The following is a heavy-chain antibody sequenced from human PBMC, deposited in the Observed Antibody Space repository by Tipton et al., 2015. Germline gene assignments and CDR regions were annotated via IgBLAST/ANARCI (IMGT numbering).Heavy chain of an antibody. V-gene: IGHV3-23*01. CDR2: IGGSGDTT. CDR3: AKETGYNSGWEDH. Sequence: SLRLSCEASGFTFSNYAMSWVRQAPGKGLEWVSGIGGSGDTTYYADSVKGRFTISRDNSKNTVYLQMNSLRVEDTAVYYCAKETGYNSGWEDHWGQGTLVTVSS. D-gene: IGHD6-19*01. J-gene: IGHJ4*02. CDR1: GFTFSNYA.